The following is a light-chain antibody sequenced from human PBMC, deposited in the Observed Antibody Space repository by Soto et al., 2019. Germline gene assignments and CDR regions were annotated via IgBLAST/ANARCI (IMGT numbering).Light chain of an antibody. J-gene: IGKJ3*01. V-gene: IGKV3-20*01. CDR2: AS. Sequence: EIVLTQSPGTLSLSPGERATLSCRASQSVSDMYLAWYQQKPGQDPRLLIYASNRATGIPDRFSGSGSVTDFTLTISRLEPEDFAVYYCEHYGTSALFGPGTKVEI. CDR3: EHYGTSAL. CDR1: QSVSDMY.